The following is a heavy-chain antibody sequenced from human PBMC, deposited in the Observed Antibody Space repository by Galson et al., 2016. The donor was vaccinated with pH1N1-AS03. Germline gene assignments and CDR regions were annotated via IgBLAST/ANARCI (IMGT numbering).Heavy chain of an antibody. J-gene: IGHJ5*02. V-gene: IGHV2-5*02. CDR2: IYWDDDK. Sequence: PALVKPTQTLTLTCTFSGFSLSTSGVGVGWICQPPGKALEWLALIYWDDDKRYSPSLKSRLTITKDTSKNQVVLTMTNMDPVDTATYYCAHGPYWFDPWGQGTLVTVSS. CDR3: AHGPYWFDP. CDR1: GFSLSTSGVG.